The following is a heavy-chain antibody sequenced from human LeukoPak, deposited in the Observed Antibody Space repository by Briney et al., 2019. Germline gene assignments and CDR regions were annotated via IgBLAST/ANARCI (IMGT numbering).Heavy chain of an antibody. Sequence: GASVKVSCKASGGTFSSYAISWVRQAPGQGLEWMGRIIPILGIANYAQKFQGRVTMTEDTSTDTAYMELSSLRSEDTAVYYCATRTVVTAVDYWGQGTLVTVSS. V-gene: IGHV1-69*04. CDR1: GGTFSSYA. CDR3: ATRTVVTAVDY. CDR2: IIPILGIA. D-gene: IGHD2-21*02. J-gene: IGHJ4*02.